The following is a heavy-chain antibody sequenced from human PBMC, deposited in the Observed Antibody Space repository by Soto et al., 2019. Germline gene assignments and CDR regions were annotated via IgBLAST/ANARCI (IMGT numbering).Heavy chain of an antibody. D-gene: IGHD2-15*01. J-gene: IGHJ4*02. V-gene: IGHV3-48*01. CDR2: ISSGPVTT. Sequence: EVQLVNSGGGLVQPGGSLRLSCVASGFTFSSYGMNWVRQAPGMGLEWVSYISSGPVTTNYADSVKGRFTISRDNAKSSLYLHLNSLRVDDTAVYYCASGGAARPDYWVQGTLLIVSS. CDR1: GFTFSSYG. CDR3: ASGGAARPDY.